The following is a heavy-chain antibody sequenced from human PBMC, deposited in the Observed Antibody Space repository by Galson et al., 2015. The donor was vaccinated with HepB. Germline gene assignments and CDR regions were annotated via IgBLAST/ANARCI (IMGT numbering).Heavy chain of an antibody. CDR3: ARGPWFGELTVILVFQH. CDR2: INPYNGGI. J-gene: IGHJ1*01. V-gene: IGHV1-18*04. D-gene: IGHD3-10*01. CDR1: GYTFTTYG. Sequence: TVKVSCKASGYTFTTYGISWVRQAPGQGLEWVGWINPYNGGINYAQKFQGRVTMTTDTSTSTAYMELRSLRSDDTAVYYCARGPWFGELTVILVFQHGGQGTLVTVSS.